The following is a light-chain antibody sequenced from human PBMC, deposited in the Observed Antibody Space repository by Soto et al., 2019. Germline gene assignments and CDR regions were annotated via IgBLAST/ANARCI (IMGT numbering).Light chain of an antibody. Sequence: EIVLTQSPGTLSLSPWERATLSCRASQSVSSSYLAWYQQKPGQAPRLLIYGASSRATGIPDRFSGSGSGTCLAVTISRLEPEDFGVYYCQLYGSSRFTVGPGTQVDIK. CDR1: QSVSSSY. J-gene: IGKJ3*01. V-gene: IGKV3-20*01. CDR2: GAS. CDR3: QLYGSSRFT.